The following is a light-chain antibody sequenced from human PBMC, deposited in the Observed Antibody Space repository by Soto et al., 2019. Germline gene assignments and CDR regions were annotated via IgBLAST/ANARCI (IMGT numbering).Light chain of an antibody. J-gene: IGLJ1*01. Sequence: QSALTQPASVSGSPGQSIAISCTGTSSDVGYYNYVSWYQQHPGKAPKVMIYDVNNRPSGVSDRFSGSKSGNTASLTISGLQAEDDADYYCSSYTSSSTYVFGTGTQLTVL. CDR2: DVN. V-gene: IGLV2-14*01. CDR3: SSYTSSSTYV. CDR1: SSDVGYYNY.